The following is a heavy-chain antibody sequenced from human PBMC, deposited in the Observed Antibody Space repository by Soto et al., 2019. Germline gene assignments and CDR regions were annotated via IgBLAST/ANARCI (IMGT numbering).Heavy chain of an antibody. V-gene: IGHV3-30*18. CDR3: AKDLLQGIFGDSYGMEV. CDR1: GFTFSNSG. CDR2: ISYNGGNK. J-gene: IGHJ6*01. Sequence: VGSLRLSCAASGFTFSNSGMHCVRHSPGKWLEWVTVISYNGGNKQYSDSVRGRFTISRDNSKNTLYLQMNSLRTEDTAMYYCAKDLLQGIFGDSYGMEVWGQGTTITVSS. D-gene: IGHD3-3*01.